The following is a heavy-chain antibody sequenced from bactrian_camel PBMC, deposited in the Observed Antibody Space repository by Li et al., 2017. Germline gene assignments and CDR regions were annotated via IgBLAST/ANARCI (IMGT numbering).Heavy chain of an antibody. CDR2: IWPSGRTT. V-gene: IGHV3S40*01. D-gene: IGHD7*01. J-gene: IGHJ6*01. Sequence: DVQLVESGGGSVQAGGSLKLSCTASGYAFSTNYIGWFRQAPGKKREGVAAIWPSGRTTYYAAAVKGRFTISRDNTKNTVYLQMNRLKPEDTAMYFCAAKLRSGGTCDNPNDDDYAWGRGTQVTVS. CDR1: GYAFSTNY. CDR3: AAKLRSGGTCDNPNDDDYA.